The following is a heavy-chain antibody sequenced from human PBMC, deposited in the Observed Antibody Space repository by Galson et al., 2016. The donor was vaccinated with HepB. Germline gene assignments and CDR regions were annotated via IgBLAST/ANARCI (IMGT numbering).Heavy chain of an antibody. CDR2: ISSGSAYK. D-gene: IGHD3-16*01. J-gene: IGHJ4*01. V-gene: IGHV3-21*01. CDR1: GFTFSTNS. CDR3: ARDRSFDRNSRGVPFGY. Sequence: SLRLSCAASGFTFSTNSMNWVRQAPGKGLEWVSSISSGSAYKYYADSVKGRFTISRHNYRDTLYLQMSSLRPEDTAVYYCARDRSFDRNSRGVPFGYWGQGTLVTVSS.